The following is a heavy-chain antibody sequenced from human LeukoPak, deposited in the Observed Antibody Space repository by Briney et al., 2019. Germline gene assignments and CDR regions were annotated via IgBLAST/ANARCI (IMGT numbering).Heavy chain of an antibody. CDR2: INPSGGST. V-gene: IGHV1-46*01. CDR3: ARGGITMILVDYYMDV. D-gene: IGHD3-22*01. Sequence: ASVKVSCKASGYTFTSYYMHWLRQAPGQGLEWMGIINPSGGSTSYAQKFQGRVTMTRDTSTSTVYMELSSLRSEDTAVYYCARGGITMILVDYYMDVWGKGTTVTVSS. J-gene: IGHJ6*03. CDR1: GYTFTSYY.